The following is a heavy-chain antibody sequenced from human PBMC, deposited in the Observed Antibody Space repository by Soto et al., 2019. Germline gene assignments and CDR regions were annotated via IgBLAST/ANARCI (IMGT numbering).Heavy chain of an antibody. Sequence: QVQLVQSGAEVKKPGASVKVSCKASGYTFTSYGISWARQAPGQGLEWMGWISAYNGNTNYAQKLQGRVTMTTDTSTSNAYMELRRLRSDETAVYYCAGGGGVLRFLEWLPSGMDVWGQGTTVTVSS. V-gene: IGHV1-18*01. CDR1: GYTFTSYG. CDR3: AGGGGVLRFLEWLPSGMDV. J-gene: IGHJ6*02. D-gene: IGHD3-3*01. CDR2: ISAYNGNT.